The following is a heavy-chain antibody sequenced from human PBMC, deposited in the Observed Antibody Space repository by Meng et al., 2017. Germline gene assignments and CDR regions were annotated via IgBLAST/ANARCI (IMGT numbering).Heavy chain of an antibody. J-gene: IGHJ2*01. CDR1: GGSFSVYY. CDR3: AREIAVAAHYYWYFDL. D-gene: IGHD6-19*01. CDR2: INRSGST. V-gene: IGHV4-34*02. Sequence: QAHLQRWGEGLLKLSETLSLTCAVYGGSFSVYYWSWIRQPPGKGLEWIGEINRSGSTNYNPSLKSRVTISVDTSKNQFSLKLNSVTAADTAVYYCAREIAVAAHYYWYFDLWGRGTLVTVSS.